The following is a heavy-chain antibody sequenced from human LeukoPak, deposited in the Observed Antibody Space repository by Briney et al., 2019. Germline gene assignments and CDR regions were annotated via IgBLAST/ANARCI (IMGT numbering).Heavy chain of an antibody. CDR1: GYSFTNYW. CDR3: ARRAVAGTNYYYYMDV. CDR2: IYPGDSDT. D-gene: IGHD6-19*01. Sequence: GESLKISCKGSGYSFTNYWIGWVRQMPGKGLEWMGIIYPGDSDTRYSPSFEGQVTISADKSISTAYLQWSSLKASDTAMYYCARRAVAGTNYYYYMDVWGKGTTVTVSS. J-gene: IGHJ6*03. V-gene: IGHV5-51*01.